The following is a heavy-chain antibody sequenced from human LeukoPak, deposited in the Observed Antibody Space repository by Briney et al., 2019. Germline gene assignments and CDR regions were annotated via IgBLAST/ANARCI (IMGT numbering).Heavy chain of an antibody. CDR1: GYTFTSYG. CDR3: ARTKDVVVPAASSDP. J-gene: IGHJ5*02. D-gene: IGHD2-2*01. V-gene: IGHV1-18*01. Sequence: ASVKVSCKAPGYTFTSYGISWVRQAPGQGLEWMGWISAYNGNTNYAQKLQGRVTMTTDTSTSTAYMELRSLRSDDTAVYYCARTKDVVVPAASSDPWGQGTLVTVSS. CDR2: ISAYNGNT.